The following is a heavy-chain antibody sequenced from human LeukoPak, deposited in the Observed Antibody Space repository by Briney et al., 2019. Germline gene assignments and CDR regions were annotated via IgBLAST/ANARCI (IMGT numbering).Heavy chain of an antibody. CDR1: GGSISSGNYF. CDR2: IHYSGST. J-gene: IGHJ4*02. D-gene: IGHD3-10*01. V-gene: IGHV4-39*01. Sequence: KPSETLSLTCTVPGGSISSGNYFWGWIRQPPGKGLEWIGSIHYSGSTHYSPSLKSRVTISVDTSKNQFSLKLSSVTAADTAVYYCARALGGTYYYGSGSYHYFDYWGQGTLVTVSS. CDR3: ARALGGTYYYGSGSYHYFDY.